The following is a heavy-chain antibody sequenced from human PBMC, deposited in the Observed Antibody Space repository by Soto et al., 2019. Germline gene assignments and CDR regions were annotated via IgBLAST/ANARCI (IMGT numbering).Heavy chain of an antibody. CDR2: IYWDDDR. Sequence: ITLKESGPTLVKPTQPLTLTCSLSGFSVITSGVGVGWIRQPPGKALEWLALIYWDDDRRYSPSLKSRLTITMDTSKNQVVLTVTDVDPVDTATYYCAHLVVEEAGTFDYWGQGILVTVSS. D-gene: IGHD2-15*01. J-gene: IGHJ4*02. CDR1: GFSVITSGVG. V-gene: IGHV2-5*02. CDR3: AHLVVEEAGTFDY.